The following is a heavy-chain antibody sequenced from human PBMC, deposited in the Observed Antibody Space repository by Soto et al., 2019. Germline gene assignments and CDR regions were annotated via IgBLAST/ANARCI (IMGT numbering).Heavy chain of an antibody. CDR3: AKEGDWGWYFDL. CDR1: GFTFSSYA. J-gene: IGHJ2*01. V-gene: IGHV3-23*01. D-gene: IGHD3-16*01. Sequence: EVQLLESGGGLVQPGGSLRLSCAASGFTFSSYAMSWVRQAPGKGLEWVSAISGSGGSTYYADSVKGRFTISRDNSKNTLYLQMKSVRAEDTAVYYCAKEGDWGWYFDLWGRGTLVTVSS. CDR2: ISGSGGST.